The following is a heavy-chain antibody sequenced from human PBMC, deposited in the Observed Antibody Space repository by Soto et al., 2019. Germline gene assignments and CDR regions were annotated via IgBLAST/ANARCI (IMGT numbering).Heavy chain of an antibody. Sequence: QVQLQESGPGLVKPSQTLSLTCTVSGGSISSGGYYWSWIRQHPGKGLEWIGYIYYSGSTYYNPSLKSRVTISVDTSKNQFSLKLSSMTAADTAVYYCARDGGWEPRWFDPWGQGTLVTVSS. CDR3: ARDGGWEPRWFDP. CDR2: IYYSGST. V-gene: IGHV4-31*03. J-gene: IGHJ5*02. D-gene: IGHD1-26*01. CDR1: GGSISSGGYY.